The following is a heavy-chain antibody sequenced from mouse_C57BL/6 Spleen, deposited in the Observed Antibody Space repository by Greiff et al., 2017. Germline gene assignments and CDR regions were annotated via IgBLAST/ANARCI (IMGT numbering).Heavy chain of an antibody. CDR2: IDPNSGGT. CDR1: GYTFTSYW. D-gene: IGHD1-1*01. Sequence: QVQLKQPGAELVKPGASVKLSCKASGYTFTSYWMHWVKQRPGRGLEWIGRIDPNSGGTKYNEKFKSKATLTVDKPSSTAYMQLSSLTSEDSAVYYCARGKFITTVVDAMDYWGQGTSVTVSS. CDR3: ARGKFITTVVDAMDY. J-gene: IGHJ4*01. V-gene: IGHV1-72*01.